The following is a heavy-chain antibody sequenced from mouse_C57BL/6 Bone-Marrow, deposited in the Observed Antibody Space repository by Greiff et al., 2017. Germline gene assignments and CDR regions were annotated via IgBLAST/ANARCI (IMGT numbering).Heavy chain of an antibody. J-gene: IGHJ4*01. CDR3: ARGLLYAMDY. CDR1: GFTFSSYD. Sequence: EVMLEESGGGLVKPGGSLKLSCAASGFTFSSYDMSWVRQTPEKRLEWVATIGDGGSYTYYADKVKGRFTISRDNAKNNLYLHMSHLKSEDTAMYYCARGLLYAMDYWGQGTSVTVSS. V-gene: IGHV5-4*03. CDR2: IGDGGSYT.